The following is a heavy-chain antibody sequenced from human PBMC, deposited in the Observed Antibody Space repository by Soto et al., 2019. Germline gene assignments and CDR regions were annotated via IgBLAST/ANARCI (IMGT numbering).Heavy chain of an antibody. D-gene: IGHD2-2*01. J-gene: IGHJ6*02. CDR1: GFSFSTSGVG. V-gene: IGHV2-5*02. Sequence: SGPTLVNPTQTLTLTCTFSGFSFSTSGVGVAWIRQPPGKALEWLATSFWDDDKRYNPSLKSRLTITKDTSKNQVVLTMTNMDPVDTAVYYCARDPMPNYYYGMDVWGQGTTVTVSS. CDR3: ARDPMPNYYYGMDV. CDR2: SFWDDDK.